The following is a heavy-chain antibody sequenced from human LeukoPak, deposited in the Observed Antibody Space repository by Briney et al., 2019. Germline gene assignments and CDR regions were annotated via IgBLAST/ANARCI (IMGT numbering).Heavy chain of an antibody. V-gene: IGHV4-4*02. J-gene: IGHJ6*02. CDR1: GDSITSSNW. D-gene: IGHD4-17*01. Sequence: SGTLSLTCAVSGDSITSSNWWSWVRQPPGKGLEWIGEIYHSGRTNYNPSLKGRVNISLDKSKDQFSLNLTSVTAADTAVYYCARGGYGDYKLHYYHYGTDVWGQGTTVTVSS. CDR3: ARGGYGDYKLHYYHYGTDV. CDR2: IYHSGRT.